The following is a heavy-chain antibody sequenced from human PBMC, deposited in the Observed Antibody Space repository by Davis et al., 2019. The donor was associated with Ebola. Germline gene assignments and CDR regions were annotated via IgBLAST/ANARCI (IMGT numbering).Heavy chain of an antibody. D-gene: IGHD1-1*01. J-gene: IGHJ4*02. CDR2: IFPGDSDT. V-gene: IGHV5-51*01. Sequence: GESLKISCKGSGYSFTGYWIAWVRQMPGKGLECMGIIFPGDSDTRYSPSFQGQVTISADKSISTAYLQWSSLKASDTAMYYCARRGYPYYFDYWGQGTLVTVSS. CDR3: ARRGYPYYFDY. CDR1: GYSFTGYW.